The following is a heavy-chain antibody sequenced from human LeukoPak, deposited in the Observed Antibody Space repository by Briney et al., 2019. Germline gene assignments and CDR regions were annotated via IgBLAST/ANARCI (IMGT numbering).Heavy chain of an antibody. CDR2: IYYSGRT. CDR3: AREEYYYDSSGYVNWFDP. Sequence: SETLSLTCTVSVGSISSYYWSWIRQPPRKGLEWIGYIYYSGRTNYNPSLKSRVTISVDTSKNQFSLKLSSVTAADTAVYYCAREEYYYDSSGYVNWFDPWGQGTLVTVSS. D-gene: IGHD3-22*01. CDR1: VGSISSYY. V-gene: IGHV4-59*01. J-gene: IGHJ5*02.